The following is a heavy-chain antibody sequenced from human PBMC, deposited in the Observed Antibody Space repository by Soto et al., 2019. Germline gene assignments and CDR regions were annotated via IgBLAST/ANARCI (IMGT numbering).Heavy chain of an antibody. J-gene: IGHJ5*02. CDR1: GFTFFAYW. CDR3: AKEGDYGDYVVETWFDA. Sequence: EVQLVESGGGLVQPGGSLRLSCAASGFTFFAYWIHWVRQVPGKGLVWFSRINSAGSHTSYADSVRGRFTISRDNSKNTVYLHMNSLTAEDTAVYYCAKEGDYGDYVVETWFDAWGQGILVTVSS. V-gene: IGHV3-74*01. D-gene: IGHD4-17*01. CDR2: INSAGSHT.